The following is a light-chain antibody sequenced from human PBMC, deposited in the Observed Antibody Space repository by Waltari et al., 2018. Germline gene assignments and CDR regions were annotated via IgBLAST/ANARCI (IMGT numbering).Light chain of an antibody. CDR3: HSRDASGVAGS. Sequence: SSELTQAPAVSVAMGQTVRITCQGDSLRSYYESWYQQRPGQAPILVIYDKNNRPSGVPDRFSGSSSHNTGSLTITGAQAEDEASYYCHSRDASGVAGSFGGGTKLTVL. CDR1: SLRSYY. V-gene: IGLV3-19*01. CDR2: DKN. J-gene: IGLJ2*01.